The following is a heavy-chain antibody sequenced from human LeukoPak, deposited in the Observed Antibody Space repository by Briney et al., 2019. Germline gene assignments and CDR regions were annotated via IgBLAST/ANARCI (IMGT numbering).Heavy chain of an antibody. CDR3: ARDVFEGFGERVIDAFDI. CDR1: GYTFINYN. D-gene: IGHD3-10*01. Sequence: GASVKVSRKASGYTFINYNIAWVRQAPGQGLEWMGWISAYNGDTNYGQKVQGRVAMTTDTSTRTAYMELRGLRSDDTAVYYCARDVFEGFGERVIDAFDIWGQGTLVTVSS. V-gene: IGHV1-18*01. CDR2: ISAYNGDT. J-gene: IGHJ3*02.